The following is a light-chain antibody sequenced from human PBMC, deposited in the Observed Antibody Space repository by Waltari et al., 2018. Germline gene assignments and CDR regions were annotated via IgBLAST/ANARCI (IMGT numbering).Light chain of an antibody. CDR2: KAS. J-gene: IGKJ2*03. CDR3: QQYNTYSS. CDR1: QSISNY. Sequence: DIQMTQSPSTLSASVGDTITITCRASQSISNYLAWYPQKPGKAPKLLIYKASSSGSGVPSRFSGSGSGTEFTLTISSLQPDDFATYYCQQYNTYSSFGQGTKLEIK. V-gene: IGKV1-5*03.